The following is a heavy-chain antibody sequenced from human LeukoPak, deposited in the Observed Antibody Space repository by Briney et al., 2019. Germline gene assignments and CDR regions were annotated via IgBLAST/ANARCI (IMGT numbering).Heavy chain of an antibody. V-gene: IGHV1-46*01. D-gene: IGHD2-21*02. J-gene: IGHJ4*02. CDR1: GYSSTTSY. CDR2: TNPVVGST. Sequence: ASVKVSCMPPGYSSTTSYMHWVRQAPGQRLEWMGITNPVVGSTSNAQKFQGRVTMTRDTSTSTVYMELSSLRSEDTAVYYCARGLWPVYVVVTAIGYFDYWGQGTLVTVSS. CDR3: ARGLWPVYVVVTAIGYFDY.